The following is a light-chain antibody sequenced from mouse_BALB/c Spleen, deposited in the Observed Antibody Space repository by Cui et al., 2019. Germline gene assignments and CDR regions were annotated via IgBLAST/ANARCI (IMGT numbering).Light chain of an antibody. CDR2: RMS. J-gene: IGKJ2*01. CDR1: TGTLHSYGNTC. CDR3: MQHLEYPT. Sequence: DMLLTPAATAVAVAPGDSASISCRSSTGTLHSYGNTCLYWSLRRSGRSPQLLIYRMSNLASGVPDRFSGSGSGTAFTLRISRVEAEDLCVYYCMQHLEYPTFGGGTKLEIK. V-gene: IGKV2-137*01.